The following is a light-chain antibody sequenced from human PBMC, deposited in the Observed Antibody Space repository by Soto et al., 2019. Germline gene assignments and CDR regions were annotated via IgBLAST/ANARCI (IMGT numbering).Light chain of an antibody. V-gene: IGKV3-20*01. J-gene: IGKJ1*01. Sequence: EIVLTQSPGTLSLSPGEGATLSCRASQSISSNFLAWYQQKRGQAPRLLIHGASNRATGIPDRFSGSGSGTDFTLTITRLEPEDVAVYYCQQYGGSRRTFGQGTKVEV. CDR1: QSISSNF. CDR2: GAS. CDR3: QQYGGSRRT.